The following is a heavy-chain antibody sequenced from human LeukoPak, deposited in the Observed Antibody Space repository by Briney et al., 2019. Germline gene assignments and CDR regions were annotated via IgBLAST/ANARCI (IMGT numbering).Heavy chain of an antibody. D-gene: IGHD3-10*01. V-gene: IGHV3-23*01. Sequence: PSGGSLRLSCAASGFTFSSYAMSWVRQASGKGLEWVSAISGSGGSTYYADSVKGRFTISRDNSKNTPYLQMNSLRAEDTAVYYCAKDRVMVRGVNYYFDYWGQGTLVTVSS. CDR2: ISGSGGST. CDR1: GFTFSSYA. J-gene: IGHJ4*02. CDR3: AKDRVMVRGVNYYFDY.